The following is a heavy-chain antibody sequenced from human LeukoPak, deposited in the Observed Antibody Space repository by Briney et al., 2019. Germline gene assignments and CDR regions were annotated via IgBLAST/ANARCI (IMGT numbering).Heavy chain of an antibody. Sequence: PGGSLRLSCAGSGFTFSSYSMNWVRQAPGKGLEWVSSISSSSSYIYYADSVKGRFTISRDNAKNSLYLQMNSLRAEDTAVYYCARAKPLKYYFDYWGQGTLVTVSS. CDR3: ARAKPLKYYFDY. CDR2: ISSSSSYI. CDR1: GFTFSSYS. V-gene: IGHV3-21*01. J-gene: IGHJ4*02.